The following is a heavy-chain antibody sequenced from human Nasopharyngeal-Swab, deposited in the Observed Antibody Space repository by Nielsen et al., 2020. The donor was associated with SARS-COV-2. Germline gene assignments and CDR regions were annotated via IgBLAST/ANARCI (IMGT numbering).Heavy chain of an antibody. D-gene: IGHD6-13*01. V-gene: IGHV4-4*02. CDR2: IYHSGST. CDR3: ASSYPAAAIGAVDY. Sequence: WLRQPPGKGLEWIGEIYHSGSTNYNPSLKSRVTISVDKSKNQFSLKLSSVTAADTAVYYCASSYPAAAIGAVDYWGQGTLVTVSS. J-gene: IGHJ4*02.